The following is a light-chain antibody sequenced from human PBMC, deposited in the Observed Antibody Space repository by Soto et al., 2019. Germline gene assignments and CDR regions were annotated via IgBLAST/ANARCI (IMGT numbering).Light chain of an antibody. V-gene: IGKV1-9*01. Sequence: DIQLTQSPSFLSASVGDRVTITCRASQGISSYLAWYQQQPGKAPKLLIYAASTLQSGVPSRFSGSGSGTEFTLTISSLQPEDFATYYCQQLNSYSWTFGQGTKVEIK. J-gene: IGKJ1*01. CDR3: QQLNSYSWT. CDR2: AAS. CDR1: QGISSY.